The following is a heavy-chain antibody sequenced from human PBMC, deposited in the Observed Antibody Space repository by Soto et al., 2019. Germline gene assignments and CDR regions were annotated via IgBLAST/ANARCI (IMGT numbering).Heavy chain of an antibody. V-gene: IGHV1-69*13. J-gene: IGHJ4*02. CDR1: GGTFSSYA. CDR3: ARPVSQRVAGDYYFDY. D-gene: IGHD6-19*01. Sequence: SVKVSCKASGGTFSSYAISWVRQAPGQGLEWMGGIIPIFGTANYAQKFQGRVTITADESTSTAYMELSSLRSEDTAVYYCARPVSQRVAGDYYFDYWGQGTLVTVS. CDR2: IIPIFGTA.